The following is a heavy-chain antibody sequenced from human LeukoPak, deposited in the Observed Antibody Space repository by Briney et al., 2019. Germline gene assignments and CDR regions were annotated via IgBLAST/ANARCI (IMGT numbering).Heavy chain of an antibody. CDR1: GFPFSRYA. CDR2: ISYDGSNK. Sequence: SGGSLGPSCAASGFPFSRYAMHWVPQAPGKGLGGVAVISYDGSNKYYADSVKGRFTISRDNAKHSLSKQMNSLRAEHAALYYCAKDTQRANYGDYRGHAFDIRGQGTMCTVSS. CDR3: AKDTQRANYGDYRGHAFDI. D-gene: IGHD4-17*01. V-gene: IGHV3-30-3*02. J-gene: IGHJ3*02.